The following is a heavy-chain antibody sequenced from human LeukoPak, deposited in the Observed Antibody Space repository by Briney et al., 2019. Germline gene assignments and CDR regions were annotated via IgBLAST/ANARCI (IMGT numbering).Heavy chain of an antibody. D-gene: IGHD3-22*01. CDR3: ARGNYYDSSAQLEY. J-gene: IGHJ4*02. CDR1: GFTFSSYG. CDR2: ISYDGSNK. V-gene: IGHV3-30*03. Sequence: PGGSLRLSCAASGFTFSSYGMHWVRQAPGKGLEWVAVISYDGSNKYYADSVKGRFTISRDNSKNTLYLQMNSLRAEDTAVYYCARGNYYDSSAQLEYWGQGTLVTVSS.